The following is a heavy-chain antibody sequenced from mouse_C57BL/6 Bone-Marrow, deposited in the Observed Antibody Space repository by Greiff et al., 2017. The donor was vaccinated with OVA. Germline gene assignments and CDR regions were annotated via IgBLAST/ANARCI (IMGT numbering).Heavy chain of an antibody. CDR1: GYTFTSYW. Sequence: QVQLQQPGAELVMPGASVKLSCKASGYTFTSYWMHWVKQRPGQGLEWIGEIDPSDSYTNYNQKFKGKSTLTVEKSSSTAYMQLSSLTSEDSAVYYCARSLYYDYEKGYYLDYWGQGTTLTVSS. CDR2: IDPSDSYT. V-gene: IGHV1-69*01. D-gene: IGHD2-4*01. J-gene: IGHJ2*01. CDR3: ARSLYYDYEKGYYLDY.